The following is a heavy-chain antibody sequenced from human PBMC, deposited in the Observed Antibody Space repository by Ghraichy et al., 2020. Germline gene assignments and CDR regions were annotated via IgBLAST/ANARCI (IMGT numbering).Heavy chain of an antibody. V-gene: IGHV3-73*01. D-gene: IGHD6-19*01. J-gene: IGHJ6*02. CDR2: IRSKANSYAT. CDR3: TRPVAVAVNYYYYGMDV. Sequence: GGSLRLSCAASGFTFSGSAMHWVRQASGKGLEWVGRIRSKANSYATAYAASVKGRFTISRDDSKNTAYLQMNSLKTEDTAVYYCTRPVAVAVNYYYYGMDVWGQGTTVTVSS. CDR1: GFTFSGSA.